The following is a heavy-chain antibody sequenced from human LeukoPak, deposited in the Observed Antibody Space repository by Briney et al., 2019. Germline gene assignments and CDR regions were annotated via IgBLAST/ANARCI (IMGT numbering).Heavy chain of an antibody. Sequence: PSETLSLTCTVSGGSISSSSYYWGWFRQPPGKGLEWIGSFYYNGDTYYNPSLKSRATISADTSQNQFSLKLTSVTAADTAVYFCARLWRAAIDYGGQGTLVTVSS. J-gene: IGHJ4*02. CDR3: ARLWRAAIDY. V-gene: IGHV4-39*01. CDR1: GGSISSSSYY. CDR2: FYYNGDT. D-gene: IGHD1-1*01.